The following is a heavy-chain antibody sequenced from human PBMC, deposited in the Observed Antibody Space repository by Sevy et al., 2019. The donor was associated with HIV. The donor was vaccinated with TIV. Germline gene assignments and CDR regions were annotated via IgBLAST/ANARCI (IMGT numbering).Heavy chain of an antibody. Sequence: ASVKVSCKASGYTFTSYGISWVRQALGQGLEWMGWISAYNGNTNYAQKLQGRVTMTTDTSTSTAYIELRSLRSDDTAVYYCARRGNRYKWNADYFDYWGQGTLVTVSS. J-gene: IGHJ4*02. CDR3: ARRGNRYKWNADYFDY. V-gene: IGHV1-18*01. CDR1: GYTFTSYG. CDR2: ISAYNGNT. D-gene: IGHD1-20*01.